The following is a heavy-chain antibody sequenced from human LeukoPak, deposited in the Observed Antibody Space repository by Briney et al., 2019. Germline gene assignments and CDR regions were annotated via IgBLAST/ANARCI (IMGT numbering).Heavy chain of an antibody. CDR3: ARDLCLPYCDTTSCPAVDY. J-gene: IGHJ4*02. CDR1: GFTFSKYA. CDR2: ISYDGRKK. Sequence: GKSLRLSCAASGFTFSKYAVHWVRQAPGKGLEWVAVISYDGRKKYYADSVKGRFTLFRDNSKNTLYLQMNSLRAEDTAVYYCARDLCLPYCDTTSCPAVDYWGQGTLVTVSS. D-gene: IGHD2-2*01. V-gene: IGHV3-30*04.